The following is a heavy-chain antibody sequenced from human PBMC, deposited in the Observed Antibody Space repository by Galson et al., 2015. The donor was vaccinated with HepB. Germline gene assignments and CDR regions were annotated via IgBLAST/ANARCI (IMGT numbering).Heavy chain of an antibody. J-gene: IGHJ4*02. CDR3: ARDWSAYEHISAVDF. V-gene: IGHV7-4-1*02. D-gene: IGHD5-12*01. Sequence: SVKVSCKASGYTFTYYALNWVRQAPGQGLEWLGWINTNTGNPTYAQGFTGHFVFSLDTSVSTAFLQINNLKPEHTAVYYCARDWSAYEHISAVDFSGQGTLVTVSS. CDR1: GYTFTYYA. CDR2: INTNTGNP.